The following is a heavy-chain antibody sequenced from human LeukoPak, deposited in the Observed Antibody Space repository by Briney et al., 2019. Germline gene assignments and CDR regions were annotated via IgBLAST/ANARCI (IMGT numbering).Heavy chain of an antibody. V-gene: IGHV3-48*03. D-gene: IGHD6-13*01. CDR2: ISISGSTI. CDR1: GFTFSSYD. Sequence: GGPLRLSCVASGFTFSSYDMNWVRQAPGKGLEWVSYISISGSTIYYADSVKGRFTISRDNAKNSLYLQMNSLRVEDTAVYYCARMQQLVDFVDYWGQGTLVTVSS. J-gene: IGHJ4*02. CDR3: ARMQQLVDFVDY.